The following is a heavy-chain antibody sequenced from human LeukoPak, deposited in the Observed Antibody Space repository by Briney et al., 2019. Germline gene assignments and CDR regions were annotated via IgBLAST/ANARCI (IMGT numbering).Heavy chain of an antibody. CDR2: IIPIFGIA. V-gene: IGHV1-69*04. CDR1: GGTFSNYA. J-gene: IGHJ4*02. D-gene: IGHD4-17*01. Sequence: SVKVSCKASGGTFSNYAISWVRQAPGQGLEWMGRIIPIFGIANYAQKFQGRVTITADKSTSTAYMELSSLRSEDTAVYYCARDPEIYGDYVYFDYWGQGTLVTVSS. CDR3: ARDPEIYGDYVYFDY.